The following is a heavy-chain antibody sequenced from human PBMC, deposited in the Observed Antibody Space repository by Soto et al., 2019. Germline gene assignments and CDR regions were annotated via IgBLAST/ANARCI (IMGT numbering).Heavy chain of an antibody. CDR1: GYTFTTYD. CDR3: ARVIGYYYHMDV. CDR2: ISAYNGNT. J-gene: IGHJ6*02. Sequence: QVQLVQSGGEVKKPGASVKVYCKASGYTFTTYDLSWVRQAPGQGLEWMGWISAYNGNTNYAQNLQGRVTMTTDTSTSTAYMELRSLRSDDTAVYYCARVIGYYYHMDVWGQGTTVTVSS. V-gene: IGHV1-18*01. D-gene: IGHD3-22*01.